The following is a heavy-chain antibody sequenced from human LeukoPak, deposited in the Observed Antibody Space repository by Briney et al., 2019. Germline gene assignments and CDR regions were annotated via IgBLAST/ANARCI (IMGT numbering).Heavy chain of an antibody. CDR1: GGTFSSYA. V-gene: IGHV1-69*04. D-gene: IGHD6-19*01. CDR3: ARIQSIAVANWFDP. Sequence: VASVKVSCKASGGTFSSYAISWVRRAPGQGLEWMGRIIPILGIANYAQKFQGRVTITADKSTSTAYMELSSLRSEDTAVYYCARIQSIAVANWFDPWGQGTLVTVSS. J-gene: IGHJ5*02. CDR2: IIPILGIA.